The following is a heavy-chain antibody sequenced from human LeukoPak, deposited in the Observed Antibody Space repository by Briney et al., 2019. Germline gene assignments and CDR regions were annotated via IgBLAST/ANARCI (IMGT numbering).Heavy chain of an antibody. D-gene: IGHD3-10*01. CDR1: GFTFDDYV. CDR2: IRTKTYGGTT. CDR3: TRDSGSGSYRFDY. V-gene: IGHV3-49*03. Sequence: PGGSLRLSCTASGFTFDDYVMNWFRQAPGKGLEWVGFIRTKTYGGTTEYAASVKGGLTISRDDSESIAYLQMNSLQTEDTAVYYCTRDSGSGSYRFDYWGQGTLVTVSS. J-gene: IGHJ4*02.